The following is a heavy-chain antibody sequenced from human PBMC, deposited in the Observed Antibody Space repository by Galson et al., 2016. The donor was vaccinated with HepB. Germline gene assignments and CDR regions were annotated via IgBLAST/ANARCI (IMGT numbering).Heavy chain of an antibody. CDR1: GFTFTTYA. V-gene: IGHV3-23*01. Sequence: SLRLSCAASGFTFTTYAMTWVRQAPGKGLECVSTISGSGGSTYYADSVKGRFTISRDNPKNTLYMQMHSLRAEETAVHYCAKGAMLENWGQGILVAVSS. D-gene: IGHD2-2*01. CDR3: AKGAMLEN. CDR2: ISGSGGST. J-gene: IGHJ1*01.